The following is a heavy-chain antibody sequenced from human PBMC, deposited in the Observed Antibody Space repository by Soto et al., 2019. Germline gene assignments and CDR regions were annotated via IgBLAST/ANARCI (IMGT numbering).Heavy chain of an antibody. CDR2: ISGSEDRT. D-gene: IGHD3-10*01. CDR3: GRTYTGG. J-gene: IGHJ4*02. Sequence: LQSGGGVVQPGASLRLSCAASGFSLRDHALSWVHQAAGGGLEWVSGISGSEDRTNYADFVRGRFIISKDRAKNTLYLDMSGLRVDDTAVYFCGRTYTGGWGQGTLVTVSS. V-gene: IGHV3-23*01. CDR1: GFSLRDHA.